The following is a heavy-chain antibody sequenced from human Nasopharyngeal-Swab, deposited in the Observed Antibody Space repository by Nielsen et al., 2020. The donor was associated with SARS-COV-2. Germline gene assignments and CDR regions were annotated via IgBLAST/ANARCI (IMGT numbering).Heavy chain of an antibody. CDR3: ARDRANWDFDY. Sequence: GESLKISCAASGCTFSDYYMSWIRQAPGKGLEYISYISGSGGTIYYGDSMKGRFTISRDNAKNSLYLQMNSLRAEDTAVYYCARDRANWDFDYCGQGTLVTVSS. CDR2: ISGSGGTI. CDR1: GCTFSDYY. J-gene: IGHJ4*02. V-gene: IGHV3-11*04. D-gene: IGHD7-27*01.